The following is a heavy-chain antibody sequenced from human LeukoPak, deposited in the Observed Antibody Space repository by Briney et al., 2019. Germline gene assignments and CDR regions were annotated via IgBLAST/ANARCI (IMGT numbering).Heavy chain of an antibody. D-gene: IGHD6-13*01. V-gene: IGHV1-46*01. J-gene: IGHJ3*02. CDR2: INPSGGST. CDR3: ARARRTRSSWYGKDAFDI. CDR1: GYTFTSYY. Sequence: ASVKVSCKASGYTFTSYYMHWVRQAPGQGLEWMGIINPSGGSTSYAQKFQGRVTMTRDTSTSTVYMELSSLRSEDTAAYYCARARRTRSSWYGKDAFDIWGQGTMVTVSS.